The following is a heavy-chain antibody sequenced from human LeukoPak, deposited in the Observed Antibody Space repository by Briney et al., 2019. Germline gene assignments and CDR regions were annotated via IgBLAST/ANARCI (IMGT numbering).Heavy chain of an antibody. CDR1: GYTFTGYY. V-gene: IGHV1-2*02. D-gene: IGHD4-23*01. J-gene: IGHJ4*02. Sequence: ASVKVSCKASGYTFTGYYMHWVRQAPGQGLEWMGWINSNSGGTNYAQKFQGRVTMTRDTSISTAYMELSRLRSDDTAVYYCARVGDYGGNLEYYFDYWGQGTLVTVSS. CDR3: ARVGDYGGNLEYYFDY. CDR2: INSNSGGT.